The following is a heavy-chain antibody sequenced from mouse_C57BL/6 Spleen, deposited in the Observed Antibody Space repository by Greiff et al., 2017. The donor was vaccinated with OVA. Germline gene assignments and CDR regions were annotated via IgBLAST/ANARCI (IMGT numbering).Heavy chain of an antibody. Sequence: QVQLQQPGPELVRPGASVNCSCRASGNTFPSYWMHWVKRRPGQGLEWIGMILPISGSTKYIAKFKSKATLTVANSTSTAYMQLGSLTSEGTAVYYCAREVDWYFDVWGTGTTVTVSS. CDR1: GNTFPSYW. CDR2: ILPISGST. V-gene: IGHV1-64*01. CDR3: AREVDWYFDV. J-gene: IGHJ1*03.